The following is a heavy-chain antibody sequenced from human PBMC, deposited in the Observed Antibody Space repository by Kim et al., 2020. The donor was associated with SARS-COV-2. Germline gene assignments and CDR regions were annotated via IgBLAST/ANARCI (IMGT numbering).Heavy chain of an antibody. CDR3: SREDSYHAFDI. J-gene: IGHJ3*02. CDR2: IYYSGST. CDR1: GGSISSGGYY. Sequence: SETLSLTCTVSGGSISSGGYYWSWIRQHPGKGLEWIGYIYYSGSTYYNPSLKSRVTISVDTSKNQFSLKLSSVTAADTAVYYCSREDSYHAFDIWGQGTMVTVSS. D-gene: IGHD5-18*01. V-gene: IGHV4-31*03.